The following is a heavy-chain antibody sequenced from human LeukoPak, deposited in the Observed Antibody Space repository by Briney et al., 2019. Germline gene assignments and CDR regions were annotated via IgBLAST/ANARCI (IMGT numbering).Heavy chain of an antibody. CDR1: GFTFSSYW. CDR2: IKQDGSEK. CDR3: ARVKYYYGSGSDYFDY. D-gene: IGHD3-10*01. J-gene: IGHJ4*02. Sequence: GGSLRLSCAASGFTFSSYWMSWVRQAPGKGLEWVANIKQDGSEKYYVDSVKGRFTISRDNAKNSPYLQMNSLRAEDTAVYYCARVKYYYGSGSDYFDYWGQGTLVTVSS. V-gene: IGHV3-7*03.